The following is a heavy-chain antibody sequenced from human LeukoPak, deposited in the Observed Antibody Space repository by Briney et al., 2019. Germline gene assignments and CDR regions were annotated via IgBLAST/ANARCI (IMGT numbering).Heavy chain of an antibody. J-gene: IGHJ4*02. CDR3: ARIRRGWSQNWDY. V-gene: IGHV3-7*01. Sequence: GGSLRLSCAASGFTCSSYWMSWVRQAPGKGLEWVANIKQDGSEKYYVDSVRGRFTISRDNAKNSLYLQMNSLRAEDTAVYYCARIRRGWSQNWDYWGQGTLVTVSS. CDR1: GFTCSSYW. D-gene: IGHD6-19*01. CDR2: IKQDGSEK.